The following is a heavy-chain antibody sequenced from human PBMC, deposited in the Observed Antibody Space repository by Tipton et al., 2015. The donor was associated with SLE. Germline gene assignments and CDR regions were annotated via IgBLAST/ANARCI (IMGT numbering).Heavy chain of an antibody. D-gene: IGHD1-26*01. CDR1: GGSISSYY. CDR3: ARGELDDAFDI. CDR2: SYNSGST. J-gene: IGHJ3*02. V-gene: IGHV4-4*08. Sequence: TLSLTCTVSGGSISSYYWGWIRQPPGKGLEWSGYSYNSGSTNYNPSRKSQVTISVDTSKNQLSLKLSSVTAADTAVYYCARGELDDAFDIWGQGTMVTISS.